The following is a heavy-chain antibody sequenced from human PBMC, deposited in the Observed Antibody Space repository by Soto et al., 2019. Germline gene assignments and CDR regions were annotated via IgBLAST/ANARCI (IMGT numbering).Heavy chain of an antibody. Sequence: GGSLRLSCEASGFTFSSYAMSWVRQAPGKGLEWVAGIVGSDYITYYADSVKGRFTISRDNSKSTLFLQMNSLRAEDTAVYFCAKELATIGTPCFDTWGQGALVTVSS. D-gene: IGHD6-13*01. CDR1: GFTFSSYA. CDR2: IVGSDYIT. CDR3: AKELATIGTPCFDT. V-gene: IGHV3-23*01. J-gene: IGHJ4*02.